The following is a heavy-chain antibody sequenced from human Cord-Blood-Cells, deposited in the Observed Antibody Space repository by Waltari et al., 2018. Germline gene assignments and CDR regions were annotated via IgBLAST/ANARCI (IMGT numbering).Heavy chain of an antibody. D-gene: IGHD6-13*01. J-gene: IGHJ4*02. Sequence: QVQLVQSGAEVKKPGASVKVSCKASGYTFTGYYMHWVRQAPGQGLEGIGWIDPYRGCTNVAQKFQGWVTMTRETSISTAYMELSRLRSDDTAVYYCAREVIAAAGTGFDYWGQGTLVTVSS. CDR2: IDPYRGCT. CDR1: GYTFTGYY. CDR3: AREVIAAAGTGFDY. V-gene: IGHV1-2*04.